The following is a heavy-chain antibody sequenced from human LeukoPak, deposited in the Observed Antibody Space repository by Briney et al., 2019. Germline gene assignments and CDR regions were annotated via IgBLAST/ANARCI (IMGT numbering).Heavy chain of an antibody. CDR2: INPNSGGT. J-gene: IGHJ4*02. Sequence: ASVKVSCKASGGTFSSYAISWVRQAPGQGLEWMGWINPNSGGTNYAQKFQGRVTMTRDTSISTAYMELSRLRSDDTAVYYCASYDFWSGYSYWGQGTLVTVSS. D-gene: IGHD3-3*01. V-gene: IGHV1-2*02. CDR3: ASYDFWSGYSY. CDR1: GGTFSSYA.